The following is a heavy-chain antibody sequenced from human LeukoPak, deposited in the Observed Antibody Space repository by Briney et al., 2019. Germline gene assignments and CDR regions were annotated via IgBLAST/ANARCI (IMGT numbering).Heavy chain of an antibody. D-gene: IGHD3-22*01. CDR1: GYTFSDCS. J-gene: IGHJ4*02. V-gene: IGHV3-21*01. CDR3: LRLSRYNEESGFYYYYYY. Sequence: SGGSLTLSCVDSGYTFSDCSVSWGRQAPGKGLEWVSSISVRSNYRYYADSVRGRFTISRDDARASLFLQMNSLRAEDTAVYFCLRLSRYNEESGFYYYYYYWGQGTLVTVSS. CDR2: ISVRSNYR.